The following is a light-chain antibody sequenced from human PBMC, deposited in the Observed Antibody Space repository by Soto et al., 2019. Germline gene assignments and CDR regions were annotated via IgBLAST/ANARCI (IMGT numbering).Light chain of an antibody. CDR1: SSDIGGYNF. J-gene: IGLJ1*01. CDR3: SSHGGSNNPYV. CDR2: DVT. Sequence: QSALTQPPSASGSPGQSVAISCTGTSSDIGGYNFVSWYQQHPGKAPKHMIYDVTKRPSGVPDRFSGSKSGNTATLIVSGLQAEDEADYYCSSHGGSNNPYVFGPGTKLTVL. V-gene: IGLV2-8*01.